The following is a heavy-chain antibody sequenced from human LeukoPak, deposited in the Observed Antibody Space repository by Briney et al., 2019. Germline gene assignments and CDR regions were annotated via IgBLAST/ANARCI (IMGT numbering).Heavy chain of an antibody. J-gene: IGHJ4*02. Sequence: PGGSLRLSCAASGFTIISYAMSWVRQAPGKGLERISAISGDGDSKFYADSIKGRFTISRDTSTSTLYLQLNSLRVDDTAVYFCAKEWRLSRSWYQDYFDSWGQGILVTVSS. V-gene: IGHV3-23*01. D-gene: IGHD6-13*01. CDR3: AKEWRLSRSWYQDYFDS. CDR2: ISGDGDSK. CDR1: GFTIISYA.